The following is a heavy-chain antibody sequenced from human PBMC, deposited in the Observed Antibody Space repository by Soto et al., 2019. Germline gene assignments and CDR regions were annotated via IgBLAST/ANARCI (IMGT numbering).Heavy chain of an antibody. V-gene: IGHV4-4*07. CDR3: VRDGTKTLRDWFDP. D-gene: IGHD1-1*01. Sequence: KTSETLSLTCTVSGASISGYYWSWIRKSAGKGLGWIGRIYATGTTDYNPSLKSRVMMSVDTSKKQFSLKSRSVTAADTAVYYCVRDGTKTLRDWFDPWGQGISVTVSS. CDR2: IYATGTT. J-gene: IGHJ5*02. CDR1: GASISGYY.